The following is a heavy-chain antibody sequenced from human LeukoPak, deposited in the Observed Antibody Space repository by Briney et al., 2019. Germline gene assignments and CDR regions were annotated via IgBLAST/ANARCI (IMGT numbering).Heavy chain of an antibody. CDR1: GYSFTSYW. D-gene: IGHD6-19*01. CDR2: IYPGDSDT. Sequence: GESLKISCKGSGYSFTSYWIGWVRQMPGKGLGWMGIIYPGDSDTSYSPSFQGQVTISADKSTRTAYLQWSSLKASDTAMYYCARHSSGCRDYWGQGTLVTVSS. V-gene: IGHV5-51*01. J-gene: IGHJ4*02. CDR3: ARHSSGCRDY.